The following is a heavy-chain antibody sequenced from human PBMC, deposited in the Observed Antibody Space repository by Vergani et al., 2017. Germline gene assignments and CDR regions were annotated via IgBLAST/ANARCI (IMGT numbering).Heavy chain of an antibody. CDR3: ARAVVRVRGYSGYEMIPWYFDY. D-gene: IGHD5-12*01. Sequence: QVQLQQWGAVLLKPSETLSLTCAVYGGSFSGYYWSWIRQPPGKGLECIGEINHSGSTNYNPSLKSRVPISVDTSKNQFSLKLSSVTAADTAVYYCARAVVRVRGYSGYEMIPWYFDYWGQGTLVTVSS. CDR1: GGSFSGYY. V-gene: IGHV4-34*01. J-gene: IGHJ4*02. CDR2: INHSGST.